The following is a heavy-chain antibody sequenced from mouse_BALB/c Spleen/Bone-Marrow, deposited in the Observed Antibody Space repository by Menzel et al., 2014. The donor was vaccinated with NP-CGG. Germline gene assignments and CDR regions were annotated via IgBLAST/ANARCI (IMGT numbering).Heavy chain of an antibody. CDR2: ILPGSGST. Sequence: VQLQQSGAELMKPGASVKISCKATGYTFSSYWIEWVKQRPGHGLEWTGEILPGSGSTNYNEKFKGKATFTADTSSNTAYMQLSSLTSEDSAVYYCGNYYAMDYWGQGTSVTVSS. CDR3: GNYYAMDY. CDR1: GYTFSSYW. V-gene: IGHV1-9*01. J-gene: IGHJ4*01.